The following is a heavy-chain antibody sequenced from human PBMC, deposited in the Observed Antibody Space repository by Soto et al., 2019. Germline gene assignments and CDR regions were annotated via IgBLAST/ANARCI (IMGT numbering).Heavy chain of an antibody. CDR3: AKDMQPDSRWEIDY. D-gene: IGHD1-26*01. J-gene: IGHJ4*02. CDR2: IYGNGGGT. V-gene: IGHV3-23*01. CDR1: GFTFSVYT. Sequence: EVQLLESGGGLVQPGGSLRLSCSASGFTFSVYTMNWVRQAPGKGLEWVSGIYGNGGGTFYVDSVKGRFTISQDNSKNTLYLQMNSLRAEDTAVYYCAKDMQPDSRWEIDYWGQGTLVTVTS.